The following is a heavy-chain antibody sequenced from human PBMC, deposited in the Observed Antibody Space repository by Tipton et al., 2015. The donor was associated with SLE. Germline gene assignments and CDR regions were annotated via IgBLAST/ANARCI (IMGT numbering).Heavy chain of an antibody. D-gene: IGHD6-19*01. CDR1: GFTFSSYA. Sequence: SLRLSCAASGFTFSSYAMHWVRQAPGKGLEWVAVISYDGSNKYFADSVKGRFTISRDNSKNTLYLQMHSLRAEDTAVYYCARDLEEQWLTTPGRVDYWGQGTLVTVSS. CDR3: ARDLEEQWLTTPGRVDY. V-gene: IGHV3-30*04. J-gene: IGHJ4*02. CDR2: ISYDGSNK.